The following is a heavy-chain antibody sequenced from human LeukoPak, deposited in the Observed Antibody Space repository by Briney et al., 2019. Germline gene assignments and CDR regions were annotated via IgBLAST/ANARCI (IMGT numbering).Heavy chain of an antibody. J-gene: IGHJ1*01. CDR2: MDGVEIYT. CDR3: ASTPGYCSSATCFEYFQL. CDR1: GFTFSSSW. V-gene: IGHV3-74*01. D-gene: IGHD2-2*03. Sequence: PGGSLRLSCAASGFTFSSSWMHWVRQAPGKGLVWVSGMDGVEIYTDYADSVKGRFTISRDNAKNTLYLQMSSLRAEDTAVYYCASTPGYCSSATCFEYFQLWGQGTLVTVSS.